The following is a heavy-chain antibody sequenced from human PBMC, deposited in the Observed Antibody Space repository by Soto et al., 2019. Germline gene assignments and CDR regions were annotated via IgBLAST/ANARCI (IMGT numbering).Heavy chain of an antibody. CDR2: IGGRGDGI. D-gene: IGHD2-8*01. Sequence: EVQLLESGGDLVQPGDSLTLSCAASGFTFSDYAMTWVRQAPGKGLEWVSVIGGRGDGIEYADSVKGRFTVSRDNSRDTLYLRMNILRAEDTATYYCAKYMVQSATRVFDYWGQGALVSVSS. J-gene: IGHJ4*02. V-gene: IGHV3-23*01. CDR3: AKYMVQSATRVFDY. CDR1: GFTFSDYA.